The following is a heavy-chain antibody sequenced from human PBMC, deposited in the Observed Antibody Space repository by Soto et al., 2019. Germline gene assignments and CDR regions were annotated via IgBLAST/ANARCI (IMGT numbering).Heavy chain of an antibody. Sequence: QVQLVQSGAEVKKPGASVKISCKASGYTFTRYTMNWVRQAPGQRLEWMGWINPDNGNTKSSPKFQDRVIITRDTSARTAYMDLSSLRSEDTAVYYCARGIATGQLDPWGQGTLVTVSS. V-gene: IGHV1-3*01. CDR2: INPDNGNT. CDR3: ARGIATGQLDP. J-gene: IGHJ5*02. D-gene: IGHD2-15*01. CDR1: GYTFTRYT.